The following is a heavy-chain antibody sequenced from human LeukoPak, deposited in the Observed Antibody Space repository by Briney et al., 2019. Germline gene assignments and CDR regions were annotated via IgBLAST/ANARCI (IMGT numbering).Heavy chain of an antibody. V-gene: IGHV1-8*01. CDR3: ARGEHDYGDYVAANWFDP. CDR2: MNPNSGNT. J-gene: IGHJ5*02. CDR1: GYTFTSYD. D-gene: IGHD4-17*01. Sequence: ASVKVSCKASGYTFTSYDINWVRQATGRGLEWMGWMNPNSGNTGYAQKFQGRVTMTRNTSISTAYMELSSLRSEDTAVYYCARGEHDYGDYVAANWFDPWGQGTPVTVSS.